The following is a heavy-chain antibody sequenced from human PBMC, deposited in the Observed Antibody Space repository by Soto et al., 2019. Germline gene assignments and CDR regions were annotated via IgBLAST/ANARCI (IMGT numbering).Heavy chain of an antibody. CDR1: GGSISSSNYY. V-gene: IGHV4-39*01. D-gene: IGHD2-21*02. CDR2: IYYSGSP. CDR3: ATPSGVVTASGYYFDY. J-gene: IGHJ4*02. Sequence: QLQLQESGPGLMKPSETLSLTCTVSGGSISSSNYYWGWIRQPPGKGLEWVGSIYYSGSPYYNPSLKGRVTIPVDTSKNQFSLKLSSVTAADTAVYYCATPSGVVTASGYYFDYWGQGTLVTVSS.